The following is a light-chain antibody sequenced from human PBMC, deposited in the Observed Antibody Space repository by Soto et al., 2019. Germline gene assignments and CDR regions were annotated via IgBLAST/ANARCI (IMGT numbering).Light chain of an antibody. J-gene: IGLJ3*02. Sequence: QSVLTQPPSASGTAGQGVTISCSGSRSNIGNNYVYWYQQVPGTAPKLLVNSINERPSGVPDRFSGSKSGTSASLAVSGLRSEDEADYYCAAWDDNLSGAVFGGGTKLTVL. V-gene: IGLV1-47*02. CDR2: SIN. CDR3: AAWDDNLSGAV. CDR1: RSNIGNNY.